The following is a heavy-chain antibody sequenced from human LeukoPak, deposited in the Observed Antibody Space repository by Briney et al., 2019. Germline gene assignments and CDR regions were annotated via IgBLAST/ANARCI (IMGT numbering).Heavy chain of an antibody. CDR3: ARVGYMVRGDTLDY. CDR2: ISYDGSNK. D-gene: IGHD3-10*01. V-gene: IGHV3-30*03. CDR1: GFTFSSYG. J-gene: IGHJ4*02. Sequence: PGRSLRLSCAASGFTFSSYGMHWVRQAPGKGLEWVAVISYDGSNKYYADSVKGRFTISRDNSKNTLYLQMNSLRAEDTAVYYCARVGYMVRGDTLDYWGQGTLVTVSS.